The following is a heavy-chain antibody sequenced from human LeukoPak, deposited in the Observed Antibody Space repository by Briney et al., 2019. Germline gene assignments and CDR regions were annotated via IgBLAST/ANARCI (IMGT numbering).Heavy chain of an antibody. CDR1: GGSISSYY. V-gene: IGHV4-59*01. J-gene: IGHJ4*02. CDR3: ARGPTKYYFDY. Sequence: SETLSLTCTVSGGSISSYYWSWIRQPPGKGLEWIGYIFYSGSTNYQPSLKSRVTISVDTSKNQFSLKLSSVTAADTAVYYCARGPTKYYFDYWSQGALVTVSS. CDR2: IFYSGST.